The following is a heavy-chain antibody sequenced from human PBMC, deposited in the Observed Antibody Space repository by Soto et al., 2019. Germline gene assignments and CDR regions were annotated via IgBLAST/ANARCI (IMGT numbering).Heavy chain of an antibody. D-gene: IGHD3-16*02. CDR1: GFTFSSYG. CDR3: ARDRPYDYIWGSYRNTRIDY. V-gene: IGHV3-33*01. Sequence: GGSLRLSCAASGFTFSSYGMHWVRQAPGKGLEWVAVIWYDGSNKYYADSVKGRFTISRDNSKNTLYLQMNSLRAEDTAVYYCARDRPYDYIWGSYRNTRIDYWGQGTLVTVSS. CDR2: IWYDGSNK. J-gene: IGHJ4*02.